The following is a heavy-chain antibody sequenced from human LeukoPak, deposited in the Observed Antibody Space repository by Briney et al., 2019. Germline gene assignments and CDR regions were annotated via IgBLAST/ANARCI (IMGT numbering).Heavy chain of an antibody. Sequence: GGSLRLSCAASGFTSSDFWMSWVRQAPGKGLEWVANIKRGGSEAYYVDSVKGRFTISRDNAKNSLSLQMNSLRVEDTAFYYCARAMMTTGGGVFDYWGQGTQVTVSS. V-gene: IGHV3-7*02. J-gene: IGHJ4*02. CDR1: GFTSSDFW. CDR2: IKRGGSEA. CDR3: ARAMMTTGGGVFDY. D-gene: IGHD3-3*01.